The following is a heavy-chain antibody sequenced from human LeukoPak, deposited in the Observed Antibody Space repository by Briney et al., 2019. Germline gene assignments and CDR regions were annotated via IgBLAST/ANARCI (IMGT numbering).Heavy chain of an antibody. CDR3: ARTPRTYYYYMDV. CDR1: GGTFSSYA. J-gene: IGHJ6*03. D-gene: IGHD2-15*01. V-gene: IGHV1-69*13. CDR2: IIPILGTT. Sequence: ASVKVSCKASGGTFSSYAISWARQAPGQGLEWMGGIIPILGTTKYAQNFQGRVTTTADESTSTAYMELSSLRSEDTAVYYCARTPRTYYYYMDVWGKGTTVTISS.